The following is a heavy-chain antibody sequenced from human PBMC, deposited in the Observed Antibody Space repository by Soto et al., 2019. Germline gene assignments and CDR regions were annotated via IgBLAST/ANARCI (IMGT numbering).Heavy chain of an antibody. Sequence: EVDLVESGGGLAKPGGALRLSCTDSGFTFSSHTKNWVRQAPGKGLEWVSSISATGSDIYYGDSVMGRFTISRDNAKNSLYLQLNNLRVEDTAVYYCARGYDVVRVPVAIRVGYFDHWGQGTVVTVSS. J-gene: IGHJ4*02. CDR1: GFTFSSHT. CDR3: ARGYDVVRVPVAIRVGYFDH. D-gene: IGHD3-16*01. CDR2: ISATGSDI. V-gene: IGHV3-21*01.